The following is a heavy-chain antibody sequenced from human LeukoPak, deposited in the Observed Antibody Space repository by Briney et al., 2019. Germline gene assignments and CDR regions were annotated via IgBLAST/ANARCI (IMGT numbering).Heavy chain of an antibody. V-gene: IGHV4-39*07. J-gene: IGHJ6*02. CDR1: GGSISSSSYY. CDR2: IYYSGST. Sequence: PSETLSLTCTVSGGSISSSSYYWGWIRQPPGKGLEWIGSIYYSGSTYYNPSLKSRVTISVDTSKNQFSLKLSSVTAADTAVYYCARDPVQLERGEVNYYYGMDVWGQGTTVTVSS. CDR3: ARDPVQLERGEVNYYYGMDV. D-gene: IGHD1-1*01.